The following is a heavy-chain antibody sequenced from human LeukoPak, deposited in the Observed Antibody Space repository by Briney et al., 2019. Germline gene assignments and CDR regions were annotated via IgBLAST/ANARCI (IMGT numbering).Heavy chain of an antibody. CDR3: ARRITVVRGTGAFDI. Sequence: ESLKIPCNGSGYSLTTYSIGWVRQMTGKGLEWMGIIYPGDSDTSYSPSFQGQVKISSDKSATTAYLQWSSLKASDTAMYYCARRITVVRGTGAFDIWGQGTMVTVSS. CDR1: GYSLTTYS. CDR2: IYPGDSDT. V-gene: IGHV5-51*01. J-gene: IGHJ3*02. D-gene: IGHD3-10*01.